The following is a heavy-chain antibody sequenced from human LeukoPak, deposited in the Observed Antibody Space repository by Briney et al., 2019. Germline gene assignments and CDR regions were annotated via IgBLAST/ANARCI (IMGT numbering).Heavy chain of an antibody. V-gene: IGHV3-23*01. CDR2: FSWSGGST. J-gene: IGHJ4*02. D-gene: IGHD3-9*01. CDR3: AKVVLVGYDILTGYCYFDY. CDR1: GFTFSSYP. Sequence: GGSLRLSCAVSGFTFSSYPMSWVRQAPAKGVEWVSGFSWSGGSTYYADSVKGRFTISRDNSKNTLYLQMNSLRAEDTAVYYCAKVVLVGYDILTGYCYFDYWGQGTLVTVFS.